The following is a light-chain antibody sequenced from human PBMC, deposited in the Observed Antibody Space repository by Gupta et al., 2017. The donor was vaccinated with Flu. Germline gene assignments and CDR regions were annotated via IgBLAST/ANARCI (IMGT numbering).Light chain of an antibody. CDR2: DDG. V-gene: IGLV3-21*02. CDR1: NAGSKS. Sequence: SYVLTQPPSVSVAPGQTASIPCGGSNAGSKSVHWYQQKPGQAPVVVVYDDGDRPSGIPERFSGSNSGNTATLTISRVEAGDEADYYCQVWDSGVDTHYVFGTGTKVTVL. CDR3: QVWDSGVDTHYV. J-gene: IGLJ1*01.